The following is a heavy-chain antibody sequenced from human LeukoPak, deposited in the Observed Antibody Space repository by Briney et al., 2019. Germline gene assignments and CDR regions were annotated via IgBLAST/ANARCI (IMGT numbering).Heavy chain of an antibody. Sequence: GRSLRLSCAASGFTFSSYAMHWVRQAPGKGLQWLALTSDDGSAKYYADSVKGRFTISRDNSQNTLYLQMNSLRADETAIYYCAGRITGYSSGYVFWGQGTLVTVSS. J-gene: IGHJ4*02. V-gene: IGHV3-30-3*01. CDR2: TSDDGSAK. CDR3: AGRITGYSSGYVF. D-gene: IGHD5-18*01. CDR1: GFTFSSYA.